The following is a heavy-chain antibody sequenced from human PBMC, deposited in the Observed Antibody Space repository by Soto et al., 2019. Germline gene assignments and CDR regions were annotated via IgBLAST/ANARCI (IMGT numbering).Heavy chain of an antibody. V-gene: IGHV4-34*01. CDR2: INHSGST. CDR1: GGSFSGYY. J-gene: IGHJ6*03. CDR3: ARGFGSGSYYHYYYYYYMDV. Sequence: SETLSLTCAVYGGSFSGYYWSWIRQPPGKGLEWIGEINHSGSTNYNPSLKSRVTISVDTSKNQFSLKLSSVPAADTAVYYCARGFGSGSYYHYYYYYYMDVWGKGTTVTVSS. D-gene: IGHD3-10*01.